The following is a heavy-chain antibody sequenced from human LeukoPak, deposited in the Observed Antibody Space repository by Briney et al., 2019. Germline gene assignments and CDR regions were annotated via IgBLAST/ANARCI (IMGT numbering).Heavy chain of an antibody. V-gene: IGHV4-39*07. CDR1: GGSISSNSYY. J-gene: IGHJ5*02. CDR2: VYYSGST. CDR3: ARSRSPFNWFDP. Sequence: SETLSLTCAVSGGSISSNSYYWGWIRQPPGKGLEWIGSVYYSGSTYYSPSLKSRVTISVDTSKNQFSLSLSSVTAADTAVYYCARSRSPFNWFDPWGQGTLVTVSS.